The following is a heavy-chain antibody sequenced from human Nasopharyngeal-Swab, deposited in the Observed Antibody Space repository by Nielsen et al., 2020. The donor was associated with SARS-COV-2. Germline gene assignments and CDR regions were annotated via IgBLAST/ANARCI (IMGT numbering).Heavy chain of an antibody. CDR2: ICYDGTNK. CDR3: HLSSGYDGYINY. V-gene: IGHV3-33*01. Sequence: WGSLRLSCTASGFTVTSHCMHWVRQAPGKGLEWVAVICYDGTNKFYADSVKGRFTISRDNSKNTLYLQMNSLRAEDTAMYYCHLSSGYDGYINYWGQGTLVTVSS. CDR1: GFTVTSHC. D-gene: IGHD3-22*01. J-gene: IGHJ4*02.